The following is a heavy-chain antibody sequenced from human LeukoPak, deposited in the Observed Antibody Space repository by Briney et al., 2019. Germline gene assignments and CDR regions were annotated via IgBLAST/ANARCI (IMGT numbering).Heavy chain of an antibody. CDR2: IYYSGST. CDR1: GDSISAYY. CDR3: ARHYYDTSGYYYFDY. J-gene: IGHJ4*02. Sequence: SETLSLTCNVSGDSISAYYWSWIRQPPGKGLEYMGYIYYSGSTDYNPSFKSRITISVDTYKNQFSLKLSSVTSAYTAVYYCARHYYDTSGYYYFDYWGQGTLVTVSS. V-gene: IGHV4-59*08. D-gene: IGHD3-22*01.